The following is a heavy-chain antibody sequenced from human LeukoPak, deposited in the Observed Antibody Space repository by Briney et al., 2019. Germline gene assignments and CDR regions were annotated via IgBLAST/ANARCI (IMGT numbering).Heavy chain of an antibody. Sequence: AGSLRLSCTASGFSFGNYEMSWIRQPPGKGLEWVSGINRNGIRTVYADSVQGRFIISRDNGKNSLYLEMTSLSADDTALYHCARDKWNGAEAFDIWGQGTRVSVSS. J-gene: IGHJ3*02. CDR2: INRNGIRT. CDR1: GFSFGNYE. V-gene: IGHV3-20*01. CDR3: ARDKWNGAEAFDI. D-gene: IGHD1-1*01.